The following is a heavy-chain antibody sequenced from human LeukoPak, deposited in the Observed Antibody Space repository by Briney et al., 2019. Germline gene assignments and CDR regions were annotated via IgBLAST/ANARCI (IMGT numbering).Heavy chain of an antibody. Sequence: GGSLRLSCAASGFTVSSTYMSWVRQAPGKGLEWVSAISGSGGSTYYADSVKGRFTISRDNSKNTLYLQMNSLRAEDTAVYYCAKGKRRDYDSSGYYYDYWGQGTLVTVSS. CDR2: ISGSGGST. CDR1: GFTVSSTY. V-gene: IGHV3-23*01. CDR3: AKGKRRDYDSSGYYYDY. D-gene: IGHD3-22*01. J-gene: IGHJ4*02.